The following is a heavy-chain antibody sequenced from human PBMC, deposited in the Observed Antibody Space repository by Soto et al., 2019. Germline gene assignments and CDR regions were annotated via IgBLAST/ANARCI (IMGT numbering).Heavy chain of an antibody. CDR2: VGGGGDDT. J-gene: IGHJ3*02. Sequence: GQLLESGGGLVQPGGSLRLSCAASGFTFSNFAMSWVRQAPGKGLEWVSSVGGGGDDTYYADSVQGLFIISRDNSQSALSLRLNGLRAGDTAVFDCVKVRINHDSVWDPFDIWGQGTMVTVSP. CDR3: VKVRINHDSVWDPFDI. D-gene: IGHD3-16*01. CDR1: GFTFSNFA. V-gene: IGHV3-23*01.